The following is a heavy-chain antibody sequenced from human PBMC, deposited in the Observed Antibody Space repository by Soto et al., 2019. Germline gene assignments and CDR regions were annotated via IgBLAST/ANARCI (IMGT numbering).Heavy chain of an antibody. D-gene: IGHD4-17*01. CDR2: IYWDDDK. CDR1: GFSLSTSGVG. CDR3: AHLNFGDYVFDY. Sequence: QITLKESGPTLVKPTQTLTLTCTFSGFSLSTSGVGVGWIRKPPGKALQWLALIYWDDDKRYSPSLKSRLIITKDTSKNQVVLTMTNMDPVDTATYYCAHLNFGDYVFDYWGQGTLVTVSS. V-gene: IGHV2-5*02. J-gene: IGHJ4*02.